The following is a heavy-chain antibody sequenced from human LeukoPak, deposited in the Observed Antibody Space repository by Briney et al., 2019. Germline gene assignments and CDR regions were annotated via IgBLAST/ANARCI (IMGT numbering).Heavy chain of an antibody. CDR1: GFTFIDHY. J-gene: IGHJ4*02. CDR3: ARRNSVTQGLDN. V-gene: IGHV3-72*01. D-gene: IGHD5/OR15-5a*01. CDR2: IRNKANSYTT. Sequence: GGSLRLSCAASGFTFIDHYMDWVRQAPGKGLEWIGRIRNKANSYTTEYAASVKGRFTVSRDDSKNSLFLQMNSLESEDTAVYYCARRNSVTQGLDNWGQGTLVTVS.